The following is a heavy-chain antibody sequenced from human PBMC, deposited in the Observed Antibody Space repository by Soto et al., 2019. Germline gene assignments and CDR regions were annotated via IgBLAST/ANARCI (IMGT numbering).Heavy chain of an antibody. V-gene: IGHV4-34*01. J-gene: IGHJ6*02. CDR3: ARVIGLWFGDPYGMDV. CDR2: ISHSGST. CDR1: GGSFTGYY. D-gene: IGHD3-10*01. Sequence: PSETLSLTFAVYGGSFTGYYWSWIRQPPGKGLEWIGEISHSGSTNYNPSLKSRVTISVDTSKNQFSLKLSSVTAADTAVYYCARVIGLWFGDPYGMDVWGQGTTVT.